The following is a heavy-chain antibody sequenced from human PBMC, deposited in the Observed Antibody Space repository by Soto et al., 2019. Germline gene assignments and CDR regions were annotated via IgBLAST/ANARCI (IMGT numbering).Heavy chain of an antibody. V-gene: IGHV3-23*01. CDR2: ISGSGGST. J-gene: IGHJ3*02. Sequence: VQLLESGGGLVQPGGSLRLSCAASGFTFSSYAMSWVRQAPGKGLEWVSAISGSGGSTYYADSVKGRFTISRDNSKNTLYLQMNSLRAEDTAVYYCAKDLRFLEWLSDDAFDIWGQGTMVTVSS. CDR1: GFTFSSYA. CDR3: AKDLRFLEWLSDDAFDI. D-gene: IGHD3-3*01.